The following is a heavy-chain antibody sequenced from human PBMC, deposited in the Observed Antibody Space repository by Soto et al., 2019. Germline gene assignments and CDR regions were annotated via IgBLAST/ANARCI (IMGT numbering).Heavy chain of an antibody. CDR2: IVVGSGNT. CDR3: AAGYCSSTSCYRSYYYYGMDV. V-gene: IGHV1-58*01. CDR1: GFTFTSSA. D-gene: IGHD2-2*02. J-gene: IGHJ6*04. Sequence: SVKVSCKASGFTFTSSAVQWVRQARGQRLEWIGWIVVGSGNTNYAQKFQERVTITRDMSTSTAYMELSSLRSEDTAVYYCAAGYCSSTSCYRSYYYYGMDVWGTGTTVTVSS.